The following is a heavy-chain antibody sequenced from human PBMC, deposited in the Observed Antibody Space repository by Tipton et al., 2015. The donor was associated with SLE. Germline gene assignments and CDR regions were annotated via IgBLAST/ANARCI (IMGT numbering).Heavy chain of an antibody. CDR3: ARGALVSTITEFDC. J-gene: IGHJ4*02. Sequence: QLVQSGTEVKRPGASVKVPCKYSFTGLGISWVRQAPGQGLEWMGWISTYNGETNYAQMFQDRFILTTDTSASTVYMELNGLGSDDTAIYFCARGALVSTITEFDCWGQGALVTVSS. D-gene: IGHD5/OR15-5a*01. V-gene: IGHV1-18*01. CDR1: SFTGLG. CDR2: ISTYNGET.